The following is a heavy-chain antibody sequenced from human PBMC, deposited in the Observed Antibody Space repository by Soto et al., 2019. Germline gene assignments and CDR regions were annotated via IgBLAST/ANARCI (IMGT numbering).Heavy chain of an antibody. CDR3: ARVMGVHGWYSHPLDL. V-gene: IGHV3-7*04. CDR2: IKQDGSEK. Sequence: EVQLVDSGGGLVQPGGSLRLSCAASGFTFSTYWMSWVRQSPGMGLEWVAIIKQDGSEKYYVDPVKGRFTVSRDNAKNSLFLLMDSLSREDTAVYFCARVMGVHGWYSHPLDLWGRGTMVTACS. CDR1: GFTFSTYW. J-gene: IGHJ3*01. D-gene: IGHD6-19*01.